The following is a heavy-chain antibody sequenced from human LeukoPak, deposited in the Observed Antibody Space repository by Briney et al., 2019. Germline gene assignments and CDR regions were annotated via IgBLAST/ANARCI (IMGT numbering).Heavy chain of an antibody. CDR2: MNPNSGNT. V-gene: IGHV1-8*01. D-gene: IGHD5-12*01. J-gene: IGHJ4*02. CDR1: GYTLTRYD. Sequence: ASVKVSCKASGYTLTRYDINWVRQATGQGLEWMGWMNPNSGNTGYAQKFQGRVTMTRNTSISTAYMELSSLRSEDTAVYYWARAYSGYDFGYWGQGTLVSVSS. CDR3: ARAYSGYDFGY.